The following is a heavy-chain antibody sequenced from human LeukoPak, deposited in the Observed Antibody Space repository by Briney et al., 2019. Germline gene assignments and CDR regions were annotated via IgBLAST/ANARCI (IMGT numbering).Heavy chain of an antibody. D-gene: IGHD3-22*01. CDR1: GFTLSEFG. CDR3: ARNAHSFDSSGYYFHF. J-gene: IGHJ4*02. V-gene: IGHV3-30*02. Sequence: PGGSLRLSCAASGFTLSEFGMHWVRQAPGKGQEWITFIRYDGYKKHYIDSVKGRFTTSRDNSKNTVSLQMSSLRVEDTAVYYCARNAHSFDSSGYYFHFWGQGTRVTVSS. CDR2: IRYDGYKK.